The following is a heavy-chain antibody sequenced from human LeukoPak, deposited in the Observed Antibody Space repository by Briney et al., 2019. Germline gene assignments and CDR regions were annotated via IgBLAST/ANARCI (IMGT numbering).Heavy chain of an antibody. D-gene: IGHD1-14*01. CDR1: GYTLTAYY. CDR2: LNPHSGGT. V-gene: IGHV1-2*02. CDR3: ARGLGIINGLDV. J-gene: IGHJ6*02. Sequence: ASVKVSCEASGYTLTAYYIYWVRQAPGHGLEWLGWLNPHSGGTNYAQKFQGRVTLTSARSISTAYMGLRLLTSDDTAIYYCARGLGIINGLDVWGQGTTVIVSS.